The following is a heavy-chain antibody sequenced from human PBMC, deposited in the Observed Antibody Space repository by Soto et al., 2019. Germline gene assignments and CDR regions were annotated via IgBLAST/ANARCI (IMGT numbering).Heavy chain of an antibody. D-gene: IGHD3-16*01. Sequence: EVQLVESGGGLVKPGGSLRLSCAASGFTFSSYSMNWVRQAPGKGLEWVSSISSSSSYIYYADSVKGRFTISRDNAKNSLYLQMNSLRAEDTAVYYCARGSGGDGSFDYWGQGTPVTVSS. CDR1: GFTFSSYS. CDR2: ISSSSSYI. CDR3: ARGSGGDGSFDY. J-gene: IGHJ4*02. V-gene: IGHV3-21*01.